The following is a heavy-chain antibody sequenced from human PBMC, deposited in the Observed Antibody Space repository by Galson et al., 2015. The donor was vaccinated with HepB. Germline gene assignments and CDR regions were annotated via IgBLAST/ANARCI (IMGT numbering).Heavy chain of an antibody. Sequence: SLRLSCAASGFTFSSYAMSWVRQAPGKGLEWVSAISGSGGSTYYADSVKGRFTIARDNSKNTLYLQMNSLRAEDTAVYYCVKWAVTINTFDYWGQGTLVTVSS. CDR2: ISGSGGST. D-gene: IGHD4-17*01. V-gene: IGHV3-23*01. CDR3: VKWAVTINTFDY. J-gene: IGHJ4*02. CDR1: GFTFSSYA.